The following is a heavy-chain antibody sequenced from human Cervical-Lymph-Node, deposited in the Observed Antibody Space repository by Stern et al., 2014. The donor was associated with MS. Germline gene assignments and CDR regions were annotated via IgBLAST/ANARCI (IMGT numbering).Heavy chain of an antibody. CDR3: ASAYSSSHYYFDY. Sequence: LQLEESGGGVVQPGRSLRLSCAASGFSFSRYAMHWVRQAPGKGLEWVALIWYDGSNPYYADSVTGRFTSSRDNFKNPLYLQMNSLRAEDTAVYYCASAYSSSHYYFDYWGQGTLVTVSS. V-gene: IGHV3-33*01. J-gene: IGHJ4*02. CDR2: IWYDGSNP. D-gene: IGHD6-13*01. CDR1: GFSFSRYA.